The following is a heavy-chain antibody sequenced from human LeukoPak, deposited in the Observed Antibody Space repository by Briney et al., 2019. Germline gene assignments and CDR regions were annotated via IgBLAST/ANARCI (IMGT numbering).Heavy chain of an antibody. Sequence: SETLSLTCSISGAYIGTYYWSWMRQAPGKGLEWIGYISPDGYNLNTPSLRSRVTITRDTSENQFSLILSSVTAADTAVYYCTRHDVVPVLGHGMADWGQGTTVTVAS. CDR3: TRHDVVPVLGHGMAD. J-gene: IGHJ6*02. CDR2: ISPDGYN. V-gene: IGHV4-59*08. CDR1: GAYIGTYY. D-gene: IGHD2-2*01.